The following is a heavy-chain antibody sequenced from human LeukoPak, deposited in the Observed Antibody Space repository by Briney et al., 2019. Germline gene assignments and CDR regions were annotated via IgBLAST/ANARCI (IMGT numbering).Heavy chain of an antibody. CDR1: GGSISSYY. CDR3: ARGDYYYYGMDV. CDR2: IYYSGST. V-gene: IGHV4-59*12. J-gene: IGHJ6*02. Sequence: SETLSLTCTVSGGSISSYYWSWIRQPPGKGLEWIGYIYYSGSTNYNPSLKSRVTISVDTSKNQFSLKLSSVTAADTAVYYCARGDYYYYGMDVWGQGTTVTVSS.